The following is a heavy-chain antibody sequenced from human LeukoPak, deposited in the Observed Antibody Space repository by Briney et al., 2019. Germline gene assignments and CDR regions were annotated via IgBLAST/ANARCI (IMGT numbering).Heavy chain of an antibody. CDR3: AKERTGTYPSFDY. CDR2: ISSSSSYI. D-gene: IGHD1-26*01. Sequence: GGSLRLSCAASGFTFSSYSMNWVRQAPGKGLEWVSSISSSSSYIYYADSVKGRFTISRDNSKNTLYLQMNSLRAEDTAVYYCAKERTGTYPSFDYWGQGTLVTVSS. CDR1: GFTFSSYS. V-gene: IGHV3-21*01. J-gene: IGHJ4*02.